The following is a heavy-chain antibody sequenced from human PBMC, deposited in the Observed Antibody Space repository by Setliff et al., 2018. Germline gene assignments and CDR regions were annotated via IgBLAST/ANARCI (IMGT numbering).Heavy chain of an antibody. J-gene: IGHJ6*03. CDR1: EFRFSDYN. V-gene: IGHV3-21*04. CDR2: ISPSGSFI. Sequence: PGGSLRLSCAASEFRFSDYNMNWVRQAPGKGLEWVASISPSGSFIYYADSVKGRFTISRDDSKNTAYLQMNSLKTEDTAVYYCTSIVLMVPRYYYYMDVWGKGTTVTVSS. D-gene: IGHD2-8*01. CDR3: TSIVLMVPRYYYYMDV.